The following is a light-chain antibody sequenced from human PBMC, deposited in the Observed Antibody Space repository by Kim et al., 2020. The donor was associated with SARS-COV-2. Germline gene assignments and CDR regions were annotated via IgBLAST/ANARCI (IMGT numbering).Light chain of an antibody. Sequence: GQSVTMSCTGTSSDVGGYNYVSWYQQYPGKAPKLMIYDVSKRPSGVPDRFSGSKSGNTASLTISGLQAEDEADYYCCSYAGSYTLVFGGGTQLTVL. J-gene: IGLJ2*01. CDR2: DVS. V-gene: IGLV2-11*01. CDR3: CSYAGSYTLV. CDR1: SSDVGGYNY.